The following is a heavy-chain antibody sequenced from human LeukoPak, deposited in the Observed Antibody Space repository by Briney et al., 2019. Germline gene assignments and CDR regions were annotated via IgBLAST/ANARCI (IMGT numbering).Heavy chain of an antibody. CDR3: ARHTGEGSHFQH. D-gene: IGHD3-16*01. CDR1: GYSFNTYW. CDR2: IYPGDSDT. V-gene: IGHV5-51*01. J-gene: IGHJ1*01. Sequence: GESLKISCKGSGYSFNTYWIGWVRQMPGKGLKWMGIIYPGDSDTRYSPSFRGQVIISADKSIRTAYLQWTSLKASDTAMYYCARHTGEGSHFQHWGQGSLVTVSS.